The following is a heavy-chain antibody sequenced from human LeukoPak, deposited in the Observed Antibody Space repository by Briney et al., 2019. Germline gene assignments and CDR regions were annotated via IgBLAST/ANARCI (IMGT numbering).Heavy chain of an antibody. CDR2: IKQDGSEK. Sequence: GGSLRLSCAASGFTFSSYWMSWVRQAPGKGLEWVANIKQDGSEKYYVDSVKGRFTISRDNAKNSLYLQMNSLRAEDTAVYYWARVGYYYDSSGYPTTFDYWGQGTLVTVSS. J-gene: IGHJ4*02. CDR3: ARVGYYYDSSGYPTTFDY. D-gene: IGHD3-22*01. V-gene: IGHV3-7*01. CDR1: GFTFSSYW.